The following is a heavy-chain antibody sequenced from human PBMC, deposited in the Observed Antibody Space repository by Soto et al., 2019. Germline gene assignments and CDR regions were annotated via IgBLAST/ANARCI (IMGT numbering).Heavy chain of an antibody. CDR1: GFTFSSYA. D-gene: IGHD3-3*01. Sequence: GSLRLSCAASGFTFSSYAMSWVRQAPGKGLEWVSAISGSGGSTYYADSVKGRFTISRDNSKNTLYLQMNSLRAEDTAVYYCARTYYDFWSGYYTLYAFDIWGQGTMVTVSS. CDR2: ISGSGGST. V-gene: IGHV3-23*01. J-gene: IGHJ3*02. CDR3: ARTYYDFWSGYYTLYAFDI.